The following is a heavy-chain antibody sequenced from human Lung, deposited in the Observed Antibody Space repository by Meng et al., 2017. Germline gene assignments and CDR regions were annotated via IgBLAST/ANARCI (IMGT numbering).Heavy chain of an antibody. V-gene: IGHV1-18*01. CDR3: ARSPYSSGWPNFDS. CDR1: GYLFTNYG. CDR2: ISVYNVNT. J-gene: IGHJ4*02. D-gene: IGHD6-19*01. Sequence: QVHLVQSGAEVRDPGASVKASCKASGYLFTNYGISWVRQAPGQGLEWMGWISVYNVNTNYEQKFQGRVTMTTDTSTSTTYMELRSLRSDDTGVYYCARSPYSSGWPNFDSWGQGTLVTVSS.